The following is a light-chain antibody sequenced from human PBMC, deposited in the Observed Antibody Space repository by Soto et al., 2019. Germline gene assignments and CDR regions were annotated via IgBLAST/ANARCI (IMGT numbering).Light chain of an antibody. V-gene: IGKV1-5*03. J-gene: IGKJ1*01. Sequence: DIQMTQSPSTLSGSLGDRVTIICRVSHTIISWLAWYQQKPGKAPTLLIYKASTLKSGVPSRFSGSGSGTEFTLTISSLQPDDFATYYCQQYNSYSPWTFGQGTKVDI. CDR3: QQYNSYSPWT. CDR2: KAS. CDR1: HTIISW.